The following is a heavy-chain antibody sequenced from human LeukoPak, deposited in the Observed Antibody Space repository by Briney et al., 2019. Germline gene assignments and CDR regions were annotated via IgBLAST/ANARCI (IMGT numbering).Heavy chain of an antibody. Sequence: PSETLSLTCAVSGGSISSNNWWIWVRQSPEKGLEWIGEIYHDGSTNYNPSLKSRVTISVDTSKNQFSLKLSSVTAADTAVYYCARGTSSGGSYNWFDPWGQGTLVTVSS. D-gene: IGHD2-15*01. J-gene: IGHJ5*02. CDR2: IYHDGST. V-gene: IGHV4-4*02. CDR1: GGSISSNNW. CDR3: ARGTSSGGSYNWFDP.